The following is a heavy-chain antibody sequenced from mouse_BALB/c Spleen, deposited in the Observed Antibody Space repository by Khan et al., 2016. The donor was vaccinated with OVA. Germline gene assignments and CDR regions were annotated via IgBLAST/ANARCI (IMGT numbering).Heavy chain of an antibody. CDR3: VPTGTGDYFDY. Sequence: VQLQQSGAELVKPGASVKLSCTASGFNIKDTHMHWVKQRPEQGLEWIGRIDPVNGNTKYDPKFQGKATITAETSYNTAYLQFSSLTSEDTAVYYCVPTGTGDYFDYWGQGTTLTVSS. CDR1: GFNIKDTH. D-gene: IGHD4-1*01. J-gene: IGHJ2*01. V-gene: IGHV14-3*02. CDR2: IDPVNGNT.